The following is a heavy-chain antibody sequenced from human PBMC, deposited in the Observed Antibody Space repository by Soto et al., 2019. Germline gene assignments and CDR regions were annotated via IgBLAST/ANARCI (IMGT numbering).Heavy chain of an antibody. CDR1: GDSISRDGYS. CDR3: AREMSYYCDS. Sequence: QVQLQESGSGLVKPSQTLVLTCTVSGDSISRDGYSWSWLRQPPGKGLEWIGYIYHSGATYYNPSLKSRVTTSVDKSKNQFSLRLASVTAADTAVYYCAREMSYYCDSWGHGTLVTVSS. V-gene: IGHV4-30-2*01. J-gene: IGHJ4*01. CDR2: IYHSGAT.